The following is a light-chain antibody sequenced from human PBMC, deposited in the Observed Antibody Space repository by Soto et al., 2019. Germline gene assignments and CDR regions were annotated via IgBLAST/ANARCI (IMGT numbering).Light chain of an antibody. V-gene: IGKV1-39*01. J-gene: IGKJ2*01. CDR2: FAS. CDR1: QSISSY. CDR3: LQTDSVPYT. Sequence: IQMTQSPSSLSASVGDRVTLTCRASQSISSYLNWYQLKPGRPPKLLIYFASILQAGVPSRLSVAGSETDFTPTITDPQPEDFTSYFCLQTDSVPYTFGQGT.